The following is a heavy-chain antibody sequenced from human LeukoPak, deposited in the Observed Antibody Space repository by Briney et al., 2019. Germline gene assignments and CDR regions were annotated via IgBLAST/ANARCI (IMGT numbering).Heavy chain of an antibody. CDR3: ASGSGSSSWIGAFDI. CDR2: ISSSGSTI. Sequence: GGTLRLSCAASGFTFSSYEMNWVRQAPGKGLEWVSYISSSGSTIYYADSVKGRFTISRDNAKNSLYLQMNSLRAEDTALYYCASGSGSSSWIGAFDIWGQGTMVTVSS. D-gene: IGHD6-13*01. J-gene: IGHJ3*02. CDR1: GFTFSSYE. V-gene: IGHV3-48*03.